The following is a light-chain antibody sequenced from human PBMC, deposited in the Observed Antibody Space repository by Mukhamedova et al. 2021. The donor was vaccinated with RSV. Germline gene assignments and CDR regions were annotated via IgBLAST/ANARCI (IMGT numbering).Light chain of an antibody. CDR3: QQYGASPPVT. CDR2: GAY. V-gene: IGKV3-20*01. Sequence: QAPRLLIYGAYSRATGIPDRFSGSGSGRDSTLTISRLEPEDFAVYYCQQYGASPPVTFGPG. J-gene: IGKJ3*01.